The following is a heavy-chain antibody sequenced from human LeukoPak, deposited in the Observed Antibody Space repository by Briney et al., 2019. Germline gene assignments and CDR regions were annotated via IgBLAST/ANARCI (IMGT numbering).Heavy chain of an antibody. J-gene: IGHJ4*02. Sequence: PSETLSLTCTVSGGSISSYYWSWIRQPPGKGLEWIGYLYDSGSTNYNPSLKSRVTMSVDTSKNQLSLKLSSVTAADTAVYYCARVPWELGSVDYWGQGTLVIVSS. CDR1: GGSISSYY. V-gene: IGHV4-59*08. D-gene: IGHD1-26*01. CDR2: LYDSGST. CDR3: ARVPWELGSVDY.